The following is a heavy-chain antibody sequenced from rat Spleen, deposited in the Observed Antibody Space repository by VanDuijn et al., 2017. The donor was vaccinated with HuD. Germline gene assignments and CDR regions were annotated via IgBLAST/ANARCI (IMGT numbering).Heavy chain of an antibody. Sequence: EVQLVESGGGLVQPGRSLKLSCAASGFTFSDHYMAWVRQAPTKGLEWVAYISTGGGTTYYRDSVKGRFTISRDNARNILYLQMDSLRSEDTATYYCTTDTFYDGTYYPGGFDYWGQGVMVTVSS. V-gene: IGHV5-27*01. CDR1: GFTFSDHY. J-gene: IGHJ2*01. CDR2: ISTGGGTT. D-gene: IGHD1-12*02. CDR3: TTDTFYDGTYYPGGFDY.